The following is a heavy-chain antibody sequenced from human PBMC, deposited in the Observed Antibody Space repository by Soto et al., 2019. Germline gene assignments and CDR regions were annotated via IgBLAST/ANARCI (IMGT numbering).Heavy chain of an antibody. D-gene: IGHD7-27*01. CDR1: GGTFNTYN. CDR3: ARDETGDSYYYSYRMDV. Sequence: QVQLVQSGAEVKKPGSSVKVSCKASGGTFNTYNINWVRQAPGQGLEWMGGIVPIFGTTNYAQKFLGRGTITADDSTSTAYMELSSLRSEDTAVYYCARDETGDSYYYSYRMDVWGQGTTVTVTS. CDR2: IVPIFGTT. V-gene: IGHV1-69*01. J-gene: IGHJ6*02.